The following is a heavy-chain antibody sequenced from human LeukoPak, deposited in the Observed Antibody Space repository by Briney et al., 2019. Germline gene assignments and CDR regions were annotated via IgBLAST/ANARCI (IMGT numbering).Heavy chain of an antibody. CDR1: GFTFSSYA. Sequence: GGSLRLSCAASGFTFSSYAMSWVRQAPGKGLEWVSAISGSGGSTYYADSVKGRFTISRDNSKNTLYLQMNSLRAEDTAVCYCAKGLEYSSSSGNFDYWGQGTLVTVSS. V-gene: IGHV3-23*01. J-gene: IGHJ4*02. D-gene: IGHD6-6*01. CDR3: AKGLEYSSSSGNFDY. CDR2: ISGSGGST.